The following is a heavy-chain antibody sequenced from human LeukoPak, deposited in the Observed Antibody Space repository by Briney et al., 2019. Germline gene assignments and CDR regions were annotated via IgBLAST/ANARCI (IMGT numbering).Heavy chain of an antibody. CDR2: ISYDGSNK. Sequence: PGRSLRLSCAAAGFTFSTYGMHWVRQAPGKGLEWVAAISYDGSNKYYAASVKGRFTISRDNSKNTLFLHMNSLSAEDTAVYYCAKDPTMCLTGYLDYWGQGILVTVSS. CDR3: AKDPTMCLTGYLDY. V-gene: IGHV3-30*18. J-gene: IGHJ4*02. CDR1: GFTFSTYG. D-gene: IGHD3-9*01.